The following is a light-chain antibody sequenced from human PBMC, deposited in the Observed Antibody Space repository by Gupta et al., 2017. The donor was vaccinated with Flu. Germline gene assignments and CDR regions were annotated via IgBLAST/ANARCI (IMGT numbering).Light chain of an antibody. CDR3: ATWDDSLRAVV. CDR1: NSNIGINY. V-gene: IGLV1-47*01. J-gene: IGLJ2*01. Sequence: QSVLTQPPSTSGTPGLRVTFSCSGGNSNIGINYVYWYQQLPGAAPKLIIYKSNQRPSGVPDRFSGSKSDTSASLAISGLRSEDEAEYYCATWDDSLRAVVFGGGTKLTVL. CDR2: KSN.